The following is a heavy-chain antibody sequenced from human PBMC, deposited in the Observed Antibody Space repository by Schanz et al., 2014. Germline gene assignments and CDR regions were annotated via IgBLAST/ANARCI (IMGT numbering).Heavy chain of an antibody. CDR1: GVSISSGSYY. Sequence: QVQLQESGPGLVKPSQTLSLTCTVSGVSISSGSYYWSWIRQPAGKGLEWIGRIYSTGRTNYNPSLKSRATISKTTSKNQSSLKLPCVPAADTAVYYCARDMVENWFDSWGQGTLVTVSS. D-gene: IGHD3-10*01. V-gene: IGHV4-61*02. J-gene: IGHJ5*01. CDR2: IYSTGRT. CDR3: ARDMVENWFDS.